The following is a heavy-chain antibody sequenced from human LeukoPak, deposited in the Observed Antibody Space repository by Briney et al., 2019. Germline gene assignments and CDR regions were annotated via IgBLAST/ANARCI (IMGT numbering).Heavy chain of an antibody. CDR2: ISAYNGNT. V-gene: IGHV1-18*04. Sequence: ASVKVSCKASGYSFTSYYMHWVRQAPGQGLEWMGWISAYNGNTNYAQKLQGRVTMTTDTSTSTAYMELRSLRSDDTAVYYCARDLDPVGATTSFVDYWGQGTLVTVSS. D-gene: IGHD1-26*01. CDR1: GYSFTSYY. CDR3: ARDLDPVGATTSFVDY. J-gene: IGHJ4*02.